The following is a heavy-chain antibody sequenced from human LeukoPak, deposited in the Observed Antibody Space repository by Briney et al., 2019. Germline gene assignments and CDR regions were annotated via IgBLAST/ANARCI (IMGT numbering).Heavy chain of an antibody. CDR3: ARRFDS. CDR2: IGPGGDI. Sequence: GGSLRLSCAASGFSFTAYSMNWVRQAPGRGLEWISYIGPGGDIYYADSVTDRFTVSRDTAKNSLYLQMNGLRVEDTAVYYCARRFDSWGQGNLVTVSS. J-gene: IGHJ4*02. CDR1: GFSFTAYS. V-gene: IGHV3-48*01.